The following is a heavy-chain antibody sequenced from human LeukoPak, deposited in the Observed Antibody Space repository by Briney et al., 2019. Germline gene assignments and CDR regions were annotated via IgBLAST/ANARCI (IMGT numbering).Heavy chain of an antibody. Sequence: GGSLRLSCAASGFTVSSNYMSWVRQAPGLGLEWVSVIYSGGSTYYADSVKGRFTISRDNSKNTLYLQMNCLRAEDTAVYYCARNGGYDSEYFYGMDVWGQGTTVTVSS. CDR3: ARNGGYDSEYFYGMDV. D-gene: IGHD5-12*01. V-gene: IGHV3-53*01. J-gene: IGHJ6*02. CDR1: GFTVSSNY. CDR2: IYSGGST.